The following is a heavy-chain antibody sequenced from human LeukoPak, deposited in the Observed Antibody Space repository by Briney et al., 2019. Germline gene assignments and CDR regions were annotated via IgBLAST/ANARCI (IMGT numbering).Heavy chain of an antibody. CDR2: ISGSGDST. D-gene: IGHD2-15*01. CDR3: ARGRIYFDY. CDR1: GFTFSNYA. Sequence: GGSLRLSCAASGFTFSNYAMNWVRQAPGKGLEWVSAISGSGDSTYYADSVKGRFTISRDNAKNSLFLRTSSLRAEDTAVYYCARGRIYFDYWGQGTLVTVSS. V-gene: IGHV3-23*01. J-gene: IGHJ4*02.